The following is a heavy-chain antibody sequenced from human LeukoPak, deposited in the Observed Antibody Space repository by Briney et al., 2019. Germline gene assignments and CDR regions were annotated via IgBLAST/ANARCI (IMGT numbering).Heavy chain of an antibody. J-gene: IGHJ5*02. CDR2: IYYSGST. CDR1: GGSISTYY. CDR3: ARLGGWFDP. D-gene: IGHD2-15*01. V-gene: IGHV4-59*08. Sequence: KASETLSLTCTVSGGSISTYYWSGIRQPPGKGLEWIGYIYYSGSTNYNPSLKSRVTISVDTSKNQFSLKLSSVTAADTAVYYCARLGGWFDPWGQGTLVTVSS.